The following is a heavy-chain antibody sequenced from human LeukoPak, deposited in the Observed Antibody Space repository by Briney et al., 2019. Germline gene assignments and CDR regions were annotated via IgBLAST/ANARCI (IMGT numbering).Heavy chain of an antibody. CDR2: IRYDGSNK. Sequence: GGSLRLSCAVSGFTFTRNGMHWVRQAPGKGLEWVAFIRYDGSNKYYADSVKGRFNISRDNSKNTLYLQMKSLRAEDTAVYYCAKGGGYEAQYYYYYLDVWGKGTTVTISS. D-gene: IGHD5-12*01. V-gene: IGHV3-30*02. CDR3: AKGGGYEAQYYYYYLDV. J-gene: IGHJ6*03. CDR1: GFTFTRNG.